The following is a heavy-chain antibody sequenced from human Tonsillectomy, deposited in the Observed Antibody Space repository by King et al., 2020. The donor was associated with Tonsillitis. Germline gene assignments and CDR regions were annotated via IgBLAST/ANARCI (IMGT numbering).Heavy chain of an antibody. J-gene: IGHJ4*02. D-gene: IGHD3-22*01. Sequence: QLVQSGGGLVQPGRSVRLSCEASGFTFSSYWMHWVRQAPGKELVWVSHINGDGTNTNYADSVKGRFTISRDNAKNTLYLQMNSLRAEDTAVYFCATVGSSAYYAYWGQGTLVTVSS. CDR2: INGDGTNT. CDR3: ATVGSSAYYAY. CDR1: GFTFSSYW. V-gene: IGHV3-74*02.